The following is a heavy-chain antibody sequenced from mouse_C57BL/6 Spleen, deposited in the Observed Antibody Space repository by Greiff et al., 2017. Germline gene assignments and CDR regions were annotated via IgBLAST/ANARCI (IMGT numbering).Heavy chain of an antibody. J-gene: IGHJ3*01. Sequence: QVQLQQPGAELVKPGASVKLSCKASGYTFTSYWMHWVKQRPGQGLEWIGMIHPTSGSTNYNEKFKSKATLTVDTSSSTAYMQLSSLTSDDSAVYYCAKGGPWFAYWGQGTLVTVSA. CDR3: AKGGPWFAY. CDR1: GYTFTSYW. V-gene: IGHV1-64*01. CDR2: IHPTSGST.